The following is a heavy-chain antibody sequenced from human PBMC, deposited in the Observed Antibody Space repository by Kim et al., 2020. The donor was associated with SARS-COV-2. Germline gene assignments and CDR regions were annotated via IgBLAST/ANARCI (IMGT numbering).Heavy chain of an antibody. Sequence: SETLSLTCTVSGGSISSDDYYWTWIRQPPGKGLECIGYIYYSGTTYYNPSLKSRVNISVDTSKNQFSLKLSSVTAADTAVYYCARVTRQLHLNWFDPWGQGTLVTVSS. CDR2: IYYSGTT. CDR3: ARVTRQLHLNWFDP. D-gene: IGHD6-6*01. J-gene: IGHJ5*02. CDR1: GGSISSDDYY. V-gene: IGHV4-30-4*01.